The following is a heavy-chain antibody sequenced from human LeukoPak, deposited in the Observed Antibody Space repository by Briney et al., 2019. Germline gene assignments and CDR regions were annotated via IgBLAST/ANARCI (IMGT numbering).Heavy chain of an antibody. CDR2: ISSSSSYI. CDR3: ARDLSSRGYFDY. V-gene: IGHV3-21*04. Sequence: GGSLRLSCAASGFTFSSYSMNWVRQAPGKGLEWVSSISSSSSYIYYADSVKGRFTISRDNAKNSLYLQMNSLRAEDTALYYCARDLSSRGYFDYWGQGTLVTVSS. J-gene: IGHJ4*02. D-gene: IGHD6-13*01. CDR1: GFTFSSYS.